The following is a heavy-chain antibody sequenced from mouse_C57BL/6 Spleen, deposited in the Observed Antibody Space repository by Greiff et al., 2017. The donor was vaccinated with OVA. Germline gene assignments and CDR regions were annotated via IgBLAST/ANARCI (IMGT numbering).Heavy chain of an antibody. D-gene: IGHD4-1*01. CDR1: GYTFTSYT. CDR2: INPSSGYT. CDR3: ARGGTGTGFAY. Sequence: QVQLQQSGAELARPGASVKMSCKASGYTFTSYTMHWVKQRPGQGLEWIGYINPSSGYTKYNQKFKDKATLTADKSSSTAYMQLSSLTSEDSAVYYCARGGTGTGFAYWGQGTLVTVSA. V-gene: IGHV1-4*01. J-gene: IGHJ3*01.